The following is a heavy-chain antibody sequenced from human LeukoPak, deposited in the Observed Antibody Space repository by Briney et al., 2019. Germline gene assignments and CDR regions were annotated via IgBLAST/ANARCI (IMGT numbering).Heavy chain of an antibody. D-gene: IGHD6-19*01. CDR1: GFTVSSNY. J-gene: IGHJ4*02. Sequence: GGSPRLSCVASGFTVSSNYMSWVRQAPGKGLEWVSVIYSGGGTYYADSVKGRFTISRDNSKNTLYLQMNSLRVEDTAVYYCARDYGVAEGYWGQGTLVTVSS. CDR3: ARDYGVAEGY. CDR2: IYSGGGT. V-gene: IGHV3-53*01.